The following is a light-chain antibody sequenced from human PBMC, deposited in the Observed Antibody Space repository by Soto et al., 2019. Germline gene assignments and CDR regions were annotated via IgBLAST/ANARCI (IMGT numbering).Light chain of an antibody. V-gene: IGKV3-20*01. CDR2: GAS. CDR3: QQYGNSPIT. Sequence: VVLTQSPGTLSLSPWERATLSCRASQSVATNSFAWYQQRPGQAPRLLIYGASSRATGIPDRFSGSGSGTDFTLTISRLEPEDFAVYYCQQYGNSPITFGQGTRLEIK. J-gene: IGKJ5*01. CDR1: QSVATNS.